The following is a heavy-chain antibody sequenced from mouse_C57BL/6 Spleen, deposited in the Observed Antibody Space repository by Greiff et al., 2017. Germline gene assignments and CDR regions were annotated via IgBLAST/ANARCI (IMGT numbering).Heavy chain of an antibody. V-gene: IGHV1-64*01. D-gene: IGHD1-1*01. CDR1: GYTFTSYW. CDR3: ARRYYGSSLDY. Sequence: QVQLQQPGAELVKPGASVKLSCKASGYTFTSYWMHWVKQRPGQGLEWIGMIHPNSGSTNYNEKFKSKATLTVDKSSSTAYMQLISLTSEDSAVYYCARRYYGSSLDYWGQGTTLTVS. J-gene: IGHJ2*01. CDR2: IHPNSGST.